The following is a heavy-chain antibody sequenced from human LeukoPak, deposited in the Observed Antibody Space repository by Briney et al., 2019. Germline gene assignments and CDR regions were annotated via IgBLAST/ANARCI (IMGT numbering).Heavy chain of an antibody. CDR2: IYYSGST. V-gene: IGHV4-59*01. Sequence: SETLSLTCTVSGGSISSYYWSWIRQPPGKGLEWIGYIYYSGSTNYNPSLKSRVTISVDTSKNQFSLKLSSVTAADTAVYYCARENDDAFDIWGQGAMVTVSS. J-gene: IGHJ3*02. CDR3: ARENDDAFDI. CDR1: GGSISSYY.